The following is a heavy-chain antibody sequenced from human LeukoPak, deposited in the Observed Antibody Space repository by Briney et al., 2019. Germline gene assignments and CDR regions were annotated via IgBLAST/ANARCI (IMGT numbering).Heavy chain of an antibody. D-gene: IGHD4-23*01. J-gene: IGHJ4*02. CDR3: ARDSWDYGGNRKPFDY. CDR2: ISSSGRTI. Sequence: GGSLRLSCAASGFTFSSYSMNWVRQAPGKGLEWVSYISSSGRTIYYADSVKGRFTISRDNAKNSLYLQMNSLRAEDTAVYYCARDSWDYGGNRKPFDYWGQGTLVTVSS. CDR1: GFTFSSYS. V-gene: IGHV3-48*04.